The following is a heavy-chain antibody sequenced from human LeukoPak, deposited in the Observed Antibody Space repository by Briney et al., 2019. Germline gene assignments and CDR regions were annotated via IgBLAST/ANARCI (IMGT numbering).Heavy chain of an antibody. CDR2: INHSGST. CDR1: GGSFSGYY. J-gene: IGHJ4*02. V-gene: IGHV4-34*01. D-gene: IGHD3-10*01. CDR3: ATGYGSGSYNPFDY. Sequence: SETLSLTCAVYGGSFSGYYWSWIRQPPGKGLEWIGEINHSGSTNYNPSLKSRVTISVDTSKNQFSLKLSSVTAADTAVYYCATGYGSGSYNPFDYWGQGTLVTVSS.